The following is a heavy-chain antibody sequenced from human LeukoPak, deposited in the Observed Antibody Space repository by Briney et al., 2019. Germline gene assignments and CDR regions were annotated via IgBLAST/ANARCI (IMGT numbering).Heavy chain of an antibody. Sequence: GGTLRLSCAASGFTFSSYGMSWVRQAPGKGLEWVSAISGSGGSTYYADSVKGRFTISRDNSKNTLYLQMNSLRAEDTAVYYCAKVAYYYDSSGYYYEYFDYWGQGTLVTVSS. CDR3: AKVAYYYDSSGYYYEYFDY. D-gene: IGHD3-22*01. V-gene: IGHV3-23*01. CDR1: GFTFSSYG. J-gene: IGHJ4*02. CDR2: ISGSGGST.